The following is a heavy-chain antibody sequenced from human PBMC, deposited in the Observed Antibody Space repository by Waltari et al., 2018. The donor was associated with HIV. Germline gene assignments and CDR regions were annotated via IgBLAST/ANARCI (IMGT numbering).Heavy chain of an antibody. J-gene: IGHJ3*02. V-gene: IGHV3-23*01. Sequence: EVQLLESVGGLVQPGGSLRLSCAASGFTFSSYAMSWVRQAPGKGLEWVSAISGSGGSTYSADSVKGRFTISRDNAKNTLYLQMNSLRAEDTAVYYCAKDLSTMVRGEDAFDIWGQGTMVTVSS. CDR3: AKDLSTMVRGEDAFDI. D-gene: IGHD3-10*01. CDR1: GFTFSSYA. CDR2: ISGSGGST.